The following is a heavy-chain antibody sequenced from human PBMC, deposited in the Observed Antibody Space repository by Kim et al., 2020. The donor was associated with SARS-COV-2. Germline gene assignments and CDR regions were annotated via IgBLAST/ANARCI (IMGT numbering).Heavy chain of an antibody. Sequence: SETLSLTCTVSGGSISSYYWSWIRQPPGKGLEWIGYIYYSGSTNYNPSLKSRVTISVDTSKNQFSLKLSSVTAADTVVYYCARHYGGYGIYDYWGQGTLVTVSS. J-gene: IGHJ4*02. CDR3: ARHYGGYGIYDY. CDR1: GGSISSYY. V-gene: IGHV4-59*08. CDR2: IYYSGST. D-gene: IGHD5-12*01.